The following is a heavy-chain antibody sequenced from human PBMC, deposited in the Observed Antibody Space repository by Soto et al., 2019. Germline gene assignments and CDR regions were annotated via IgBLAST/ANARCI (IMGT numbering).Heavy chain of an antibody. D-gene: IGHD7-27*01. V-gene: IGHV4-30-2*05. J-gene: IGHJ4*02. CDR3: ARGPSGDKVHY. CDR2: IFDSGTT. CDR1: GGSISIGGYS. Sequence: SETLSLTCAVSGGSISIGGYSWSWIRQPPGKGLEWIGYIFDSGTTYTNPSLRSQVAISLDTSKNHFSLTLSSVTAADTAVYYCARGPSGDKVHYWGQGALVTVSS.